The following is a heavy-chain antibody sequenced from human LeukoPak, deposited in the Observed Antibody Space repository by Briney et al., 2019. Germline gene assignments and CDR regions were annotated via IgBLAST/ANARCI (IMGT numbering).Heavy chain of an antibody. CDR2: INTGGSTT. Sequence: GGSLRLSCAASGFSFSSYWMHWVRQAPGKGLVWGSRINTGGSTTDYADSVKGRFTISRDNAKNTLYLQMNSLRAEDTAVYYCSRDLRGRDYYWGKGILVIVSS. V-gene: IGHV3-74*01. D-gene: IGHD5-24*01. CDR1: GFSFSSYW. CDR3: SRDLRGRDYY. J-gene: IGHJ4*02.